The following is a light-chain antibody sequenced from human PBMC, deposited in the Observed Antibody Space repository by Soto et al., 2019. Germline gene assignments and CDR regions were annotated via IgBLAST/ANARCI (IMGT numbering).Light chain of an antibody. J-gene: IGKJ5*01. CDR1: QDISVY. CDR3: QKFNTAPLT. CDR2: SAS. V-gene: IGKV1-27*01. Sequence: DIQMTQSPSSLSASVGDRVTITCRASQDISVYLAWYQQKPGKVPKLLIYSASTLQSGVPSRFSGSGSGTDFTLTISSVQPVDVATYYCQKFNTAPLTFGQGTRLEIK.